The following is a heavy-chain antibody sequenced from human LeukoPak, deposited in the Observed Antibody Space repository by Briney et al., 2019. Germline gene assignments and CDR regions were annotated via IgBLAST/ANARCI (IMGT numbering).Heavy chain of an antibody. D-gene: IGHD3-10*01. CDR2: IYPADSDT. CDR3: ARQSRDGSKTRGYYFDY. Sequence: GESLKISCKASGYSFTSYWIGWVRQMPGKGLEWMGIIYPADSDTTYSPSFQGQVTISADKSISTVYLQWSSLKASDTAMYYCARQSRDGSKTRGYYFDYWGQGTLVTVSS. V-gene: IGHV5-51*01. J-gene: IGHJ4*02. CDR1: GYSFTSYW.